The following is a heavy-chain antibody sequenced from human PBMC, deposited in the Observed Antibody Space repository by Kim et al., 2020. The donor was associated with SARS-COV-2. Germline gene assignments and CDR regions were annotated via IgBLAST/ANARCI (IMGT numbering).Heavy chain of an antibody. CDR2: IYYSGST. CDR1: GGSISSYY. D-gene: IGHD3-10*01. Sequence: SETLSLTCTVSGGSISSYYWSWIRQPPGKGLEWIGYIYYSGSTNYNPSLKSRVTISVDTSKNQFSLKLSSVTAADTAVYYCARLYGSGSLGFFDHWGQGTLVTVSS. V-gene: IGHV4-59*01. J-gene: IGHJ4*02. CDR3: ARLYGSGSLGFFDH.